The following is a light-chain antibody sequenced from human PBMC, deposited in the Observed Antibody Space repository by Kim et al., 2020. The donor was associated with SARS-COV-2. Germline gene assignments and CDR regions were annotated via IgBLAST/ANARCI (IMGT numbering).Light chain of an antibody. CDR3: NSRDNNDNVL. CDR2: GKN. Sequence: VALGQTVRITCQGDSLRSYYTTWYQQKPGPAPIVVDYGKNNRPSGIPARFSGSSSGNTASLTITGTQAGDEADYYCNSRDNNDNVLFGGGTQLTVL. V-gene: IGLV3-19*01. CDR1: SLRSYY. J-gene: IGLJ2*01.